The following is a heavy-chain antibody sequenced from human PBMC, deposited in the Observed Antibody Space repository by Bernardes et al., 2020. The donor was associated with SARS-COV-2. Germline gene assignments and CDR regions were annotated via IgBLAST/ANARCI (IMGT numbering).Heavy chain of an antibody. CDR1: GIAFNTYS. CDR3: ARATLVSPYYGMDV. J-gene: IGHJ6*02. D-gene: IGHD2-8*01. CDR2: ISGGSNTI. Sequence: GGSLRLSCAASGIAFNTYSMNWVRQAPGKGLEWVSYISGGSNTIYYADSVKGRFTVSRDNAKNSLFLQIISLRADDTAVYYCARATLVSPYYGMDVWGQGTTETVSS. V-gene: IGHV3-48*01.